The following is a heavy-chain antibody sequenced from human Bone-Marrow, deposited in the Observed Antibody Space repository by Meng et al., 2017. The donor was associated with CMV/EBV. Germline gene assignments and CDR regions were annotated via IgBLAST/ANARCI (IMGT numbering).Heavy chain of an antibody. CDR3: ARGGPYRFDP. D-gene: IGHD3-16*01. CDR1: EDSFSSNSAT. J-gene: IGHJ5*02. V-gene: IGHV6-1*01. Sequence: CAISEDSFSSNSATWSWIRQSPSRGLEWLGRTYYRSKWNNDYAISVKSRMTINPDTSKNQFSLHLNSVTPEDTAVYYCARGGPYRFDPWGQGTLVTVSS. CDR2: TYYRSKWNN.